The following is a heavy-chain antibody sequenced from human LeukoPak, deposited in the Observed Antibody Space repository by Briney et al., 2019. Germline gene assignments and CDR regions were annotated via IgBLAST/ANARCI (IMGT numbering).Heavy chain of an antibody. CDR1: GFTFSSYS. CDR2: ISSSSSYI. Sequence: GGSLRLSCAASGFTFSSYSMDWVRQAPGKGLEWVSSISSSSSYIYYADSVKGRFTISRDNAKNSLYLQMNSLRAEDTAVYYCARVAMTLRLTEDAFDIWGQGTMVTVSS. J-gene: IGHJ3*02. D-gene: IGHD4-17*01. V-gene: IGHV3-21*01. CDR3: ARVAMTLRLTEDAFDI.